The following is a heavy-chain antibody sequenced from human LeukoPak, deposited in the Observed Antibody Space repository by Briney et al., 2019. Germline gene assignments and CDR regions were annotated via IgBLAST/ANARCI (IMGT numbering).Heavy chain of an antibody. V-gene: IGHV3-43*02. Sequence: PGGSLRLSCAASGFTFDDYAMHWVRQAPGKGPEWVSLISGDGGSTYYADSVKGRFTISRDNSKNSLYLQMNSLRTEDTALYYCATVVVVAANQGDYWGQGTLVTVSS. CDR3: ATVVVVAANQGDY. CDR2: ISGDGGST. D-gene: IGHD2-15*01. CDR1: GFTFDDYA. J-gene: IGHJ4*02.